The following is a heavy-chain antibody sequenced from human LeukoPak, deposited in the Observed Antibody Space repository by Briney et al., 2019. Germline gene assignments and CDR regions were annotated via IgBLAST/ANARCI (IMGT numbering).Heavy chain of an antibody. CDR3: ARDLRRALVDY. Sequence: SVKVSCKASGYTFTGYYMHWVRQAPGQGLKWMGWINPNSGGTNYEQKFSGRVTMTRDTSISTAYMELSRLRSDDTAVYYCARDLRRALVDYWGQGSLVTVSS. V-gene: IGHV1-2*02. CDR1: GYTFTGYY. J-gene: IGHJ4*02. CDR2: INPNSGGT. D-gene: IGHD3-10*01.